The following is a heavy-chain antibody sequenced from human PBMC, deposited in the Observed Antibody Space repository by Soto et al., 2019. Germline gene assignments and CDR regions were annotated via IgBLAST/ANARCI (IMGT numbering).Heavy chain of an antibody. V-gene: IGHV4-59*08. D-gene: IGHD6-13*01. CDR2: IYYSGST. J-gene: IGHJ6*02. CDR1: GGSIRSNY. CDR3: ARRYSSSLDV. Sequence: QVQLQESGPGLVKPSETLSLTCTVSGGSIRSNYWSWIRQPPGKGLEWIGYIYYSGSTNYNPSLKSRVTISVDTSKNQFSLKLSSVTAADTAVYYCARRYSSSLDVWGQGTTVTVSS.